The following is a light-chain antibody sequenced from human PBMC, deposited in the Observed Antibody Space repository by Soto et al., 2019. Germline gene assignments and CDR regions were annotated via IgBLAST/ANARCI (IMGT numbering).Light chain of an antibody. CDR3: CSYSGRYTSV. J-gene: IGLJ1*01. Sequence: QSALTQPRSVSGSPGQSVTISCTGTSSDVGGFSYVSWYQQYLGKAPKLILYDVSQRPSGVPDRFSGSKSGNTASLTISGLLAEDEAVFYCCSYSGRYTSVFGTGTKVTVL. V-gene: IGLV2-11*01. CDR2: DVS. CDR1: SSDVGGFSY.